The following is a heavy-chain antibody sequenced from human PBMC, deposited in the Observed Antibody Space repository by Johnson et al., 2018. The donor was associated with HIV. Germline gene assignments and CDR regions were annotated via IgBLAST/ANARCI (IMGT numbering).Heavy chain of an antibody. CDR1: GFAFSNFG. J-gene: IGHJ3*02. CDR3: AKSGLFVLVVYAPDVFDI. Sequence: QVKLVESGGGVVQPGRSLRLSCAASGFAFSNFGMHWVRQAPGKGLEWVAVTSYDGSNKYYADSVKGRFTISRDNSKNTLYLQMNSLRAEDTAVYYCAKSGLFVLVVYAPDVFDIWGQGTRVTVSS. D-gene: IGHD2-8*02. CDR2: TSYDGSNK. V-gene: IGHV3-30*18.